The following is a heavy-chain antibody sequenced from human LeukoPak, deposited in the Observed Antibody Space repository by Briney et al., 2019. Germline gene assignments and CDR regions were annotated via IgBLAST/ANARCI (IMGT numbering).Heavy chain of an antibody. CDR1: GASISSYY. J-gene: IGHJ4*02. V-gene: IGHV4-59*01. Sequence: PSETLSLTCTVSGASISSYYWNWIRQAPSNGLEWIAPIYNGGNINYNPSLKSRVTISMDTSKSHFSLSLSSVTAADTAVYFCARASDIAVTGFDCWGQGLLVTVSA. CDR2: IYNGGNI. CDR3: ARASDIAVTGFDC. D-gene: IGHD6-19*01.